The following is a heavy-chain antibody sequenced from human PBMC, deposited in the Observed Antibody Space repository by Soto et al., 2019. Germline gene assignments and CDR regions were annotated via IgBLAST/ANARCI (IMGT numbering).Heavy chain of an antibody. Sequence: GGSLRLSCAASGFTFSSYSMNWVRQAPGKGLEWVSSISSSSSYIYYADSVKGRFTISRDNAKNSLYLQMNSLRAEDTAVYYCARGGLGYCTNGVCYNNWFDPWGQGTLVTVSS. D-gene: IGHD2-8*01. CDR3: ARGGLGYCTNGVCYNNWFDP. CDR1: GFTFSSYS. V-gene: IGHV3-21*01. J-gene: IGHJ5*02. CDR2: ISSSSSYI.